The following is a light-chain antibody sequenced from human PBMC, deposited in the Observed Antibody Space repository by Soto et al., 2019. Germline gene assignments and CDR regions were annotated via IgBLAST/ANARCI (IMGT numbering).Light chain of an antibody. J-gene: IGLJ2*01. CDR2: DVT. CDR1: SSDVGGYNF. Sequence: QSALTQPPSASGSPGQSVTISCTGASSDVGGYNFVSWYQHHPGKAPRLMIYDVTQRPSGVPDRFSGSKSGNTASLTVSGLQFDDEAYYYCSSYAGSSLPVAFGGGTKVTVL. V-gene: IGLV2-8*01. CDR3: SSYAGSSLPVA.